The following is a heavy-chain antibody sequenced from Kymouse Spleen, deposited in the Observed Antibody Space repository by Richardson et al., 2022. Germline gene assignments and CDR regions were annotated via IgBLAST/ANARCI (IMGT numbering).Heavy chain of an antibody. D-gene: IGHD1-26*01. V-gene: IGHV3-15*01. CDR2: IKSKTDGGTT. Sequence: EVQLVESGGGLVKPGGSLRLSCAASGFTFSNAWMSWVRQAPGKGLEWVGRIKSKTDGGTTDYAAPVKGRFTISRDDSKNTLYLQMNSLKTEDTAVYYCTTEWELLGVFDYWGQGTLVTVSS. CDR3: TTEWELLGVFDY. CDR1: GFTFSNAW. J-gene: IGHJ4*02.